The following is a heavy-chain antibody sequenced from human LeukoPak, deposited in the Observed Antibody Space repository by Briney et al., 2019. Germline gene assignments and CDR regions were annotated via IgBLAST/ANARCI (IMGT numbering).Heavy chain of an antibody. D-gene: IGHD6-13*01. V-gene: IGHV3-23*01. J-gene: IGHJ5*02. CDR3: AKESPVAAAGRSWFDP. CDR1: GFTFSSYA. Sequence: GGSLRLSCAASGFTFSSYAMSWVRQAPGKGLEWVSTISGSGGSTYYADSVKGRFTISRDNSKNTLYVQMDSLRAEDTAIYYCAKESPVAAAGRSWFDPWGQGTLVTVSS. CDR2: ISGSGGST.